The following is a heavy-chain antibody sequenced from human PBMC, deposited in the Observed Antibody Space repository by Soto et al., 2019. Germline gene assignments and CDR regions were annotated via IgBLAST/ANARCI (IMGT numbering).Heavy chain of an antibody. Sequence: QVQLVEAGGGLVKPGGSLRLSCAASGFTFSDYYMSWIRQAPGKGLEWVSYISSSGSTIYYADSLKGRLTISRDNAKNSLYLQMNNRRAKDTAVYYCARGDSNYYYYYYMDFWGKRTTVTVSS. D-gene: IGHD4-4*01. J-gene: IGHJ6*03. CDR1: GFTFSDYY. CDR3: ARGDSNYYYYYYMDF. CDR2: ISSSGSTI. V-gene: IGHV3-11*01.